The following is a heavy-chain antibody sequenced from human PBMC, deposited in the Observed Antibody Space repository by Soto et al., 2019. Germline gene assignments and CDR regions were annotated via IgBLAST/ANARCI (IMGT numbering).Heavy chain of an antibody. CDR2: MLYSGLT. CDR3: APLSVSLSGPYGIHV. Sequence: SETLSLTCTVSGGSISSSDYYWAWIRQPPGKGLEWIGSMLYSGLTYYNPSLKSRVTLSVDTSKNQFSVRLNSVTASDTAVYYCAPLSVSLSGPYGIHVWGQGTTVTVSS. V-gene: IGHV4-39*01. D-gene: IGHD2-15*01. J-gene: IGHJ6*02. CDR1: GGSISSSDYY.